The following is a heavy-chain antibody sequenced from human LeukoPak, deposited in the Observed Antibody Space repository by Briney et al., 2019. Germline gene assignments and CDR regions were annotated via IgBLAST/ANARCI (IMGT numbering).Heavy chain of an antibody. J-gene: IGHJ6*03. CDR2: IIPIFGTA. D-gene: IGHD5-18*01. CDR1: GGTFSSYA. V-gene: IGHV1-69*01. Sequence: ASVKVSCKASGGTFSSYAINWVRQAPGQGLEWMGGIIPIFGTANYAQKFQGRVTITADESTSTAHMELSSLRSEDTAVYYCARPRGYSYGYHYYMDVWGKGTTVTVSS. CDR3: ARPRGYSYGYHYYMDV.